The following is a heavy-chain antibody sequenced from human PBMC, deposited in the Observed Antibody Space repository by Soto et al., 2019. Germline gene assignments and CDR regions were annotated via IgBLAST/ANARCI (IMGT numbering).Heavy chain of an antibody. CDR2: INHSGSN. D-gene: IGHD3-9*01. V-gene: IGHV4-34*01. CDR3: ARDGSNDWQGAFDF. CDR1: GGSFSTYY. Sequence: SETLSLTCVVSGGSFSTYYYNWIRQSPGKGLEWIGEINHSGSNNYSPSLKSRVTMSLDTSKNQFSLKLTSVTAADTAVYYCARDGSNDWQGAFDFWGQGTMVTVSS. J-gene: IGHJ3*01.